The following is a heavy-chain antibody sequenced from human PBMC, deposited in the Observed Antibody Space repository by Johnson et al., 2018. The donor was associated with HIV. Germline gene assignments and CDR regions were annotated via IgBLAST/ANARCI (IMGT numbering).Heavy chain of an antibody. J-gene: IGHJ3*02. V-gene: IGHV3-23*04. CDR3: ARDSGKWSGVRFAFDI. CDR2: ISGGGGST. CDR1: GFTFSTYA. Sequence: VQLVESGGGVVQPGRSLRLSCAASGFTFSTYAMSWVRQAPGRGLEWVSAISGGGGSTYYADSVKGRFTISRDNSKNTLYLQMSSLRAEDTAIYYCARDSGKWSGVRFAFDIWGQGTMVTVSS. D-gene: IGHD3-10*01.